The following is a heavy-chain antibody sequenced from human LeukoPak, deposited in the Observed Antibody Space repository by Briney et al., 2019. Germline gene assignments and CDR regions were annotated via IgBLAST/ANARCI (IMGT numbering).Heavy chain of an antibody. Sequence: SETLSITCTVSGGSISSYYWSWIRQLPGKGLEWIGYIYYSGRTNYNPSLTSRVTISVDTSKNQLSLKLSSVTAADTAVYYCARGGRDGYTLYPFDYWGQGTLVTVSS. CDR2: IYYSGRT. CDR3: ARGGRDGYTLYPFDY. J-gene: IGHJ4*02. D-gene: IGHD5-24*01. V-gene: IGHV4-59*08. CDR1: GGSISSYY.